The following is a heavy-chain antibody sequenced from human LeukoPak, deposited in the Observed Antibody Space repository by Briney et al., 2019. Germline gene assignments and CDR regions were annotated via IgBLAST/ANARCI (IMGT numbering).Heavy chain of an antibody. CDR1: GYTFTSYY. CDR3: ATTRRYYYDTSGPDAFDI. V-gene: IGHV1-46*01. Sequence: ASVKVSCKASGYTFTSYYMHWVRQAPGQGLEWMGIINPSGGSTSYAQKFQGRVTMTRDTSISTAYMELSRLRSDDTAVYYCATTRRYYYDTSGPDAFDIWGQGTMVTVSS. D-gene: IGHD3-22*01. CDR2: INPSGGST. J-gene: IGHJ3*02.